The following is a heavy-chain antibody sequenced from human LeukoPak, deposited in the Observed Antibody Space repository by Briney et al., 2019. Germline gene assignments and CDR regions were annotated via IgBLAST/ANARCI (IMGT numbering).Heavy chain of an antibody. V-gene: IGHV1-18*01. Sequence: ASVKVSCKASGYTFTSYGISWVRQALGQGLEWMGWISAYNGNTNYAQKLQGRVTMTRDTSISTAYMQLSRLRSDDTAVYYCASSGSYNAGVYYYYYYMDVGGKGTTVTVSS. D-gene: IGHD1-26*01. J-gene: IGHJ6*03. CDR2: ISAYNGNT. CDR1: GYTFTSYG. CDR3: ASSGSYNAGVYYYYYYMDV.